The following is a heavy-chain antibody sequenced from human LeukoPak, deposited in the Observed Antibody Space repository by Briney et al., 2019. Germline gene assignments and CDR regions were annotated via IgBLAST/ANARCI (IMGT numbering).Heavy chain of an antibody. Sequence: GGSLRLSCAASGFTFSSYWMSWVRQAPGKGLEWVANIKQDGSEKYYVDSVKGRFTISRDNAKNSLYLQMNSLRAEDTAVYYCARDQSRDYYDSSGYYYYYYYYMDVWGKGTTVTVSS. CDR1: GFTFSSYW. CDR2: IKQDGSEK. V-gene: IGHV3-7*01. D-gene: IGHD3-22*01. CDR3: ARDQSRDYYDSSGYYYYYYYYMDV. J-gene: IGHJ6*03.